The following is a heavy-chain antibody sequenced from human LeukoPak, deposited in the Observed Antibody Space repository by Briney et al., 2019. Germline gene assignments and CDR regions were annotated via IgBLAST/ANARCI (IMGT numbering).Heavy chain of an antibody. D-gene: IGHD2-21*02. CDR2: IRYDGSNK. J-gene: IGHJ4*02. V-gene: IGHV3-30*02. CDR3: AKGWDAYCGGDCYPYYFDY. CDR1: GFTFSSYG. Sequence: GGSLRLSCAASGFTFSSYGMHWVRQAPGKGLEWVAFIRYDGSNKYYADSVKGRFTISRDNSKNTLYLQMNSLRAEDTAVYYCAKGWDAYCGGDCYPYYFDYWGQGTLVTVSS.